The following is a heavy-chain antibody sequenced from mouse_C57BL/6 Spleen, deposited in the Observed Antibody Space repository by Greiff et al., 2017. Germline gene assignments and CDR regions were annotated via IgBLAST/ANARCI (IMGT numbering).Heavy chain of an antibody. V-gene: IGHV5-4*03. CDR3: ARGEMGDWYFDV. J-gene: IGHJ1*03. D-gene: IGHD4-1*01. CDR1: GFTFSSYA. Sequence: DVMLVESGGGLVKPGGSLKLSCAASGFTFSSYAMSWVRQTPEKRLEWVATISDGGSYTYYPDTVKGRFTISRDNAKNNLYLQMSHLKSEDTAMYYCARGEMGDWYFDVWGTGTTVTVSS. CDR2: ISDGGSYT.